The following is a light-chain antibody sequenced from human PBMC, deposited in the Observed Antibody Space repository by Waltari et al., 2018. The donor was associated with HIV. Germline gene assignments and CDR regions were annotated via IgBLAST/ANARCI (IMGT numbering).Light chain of an antibody. J-gene: IGKJ4*01. V-gene: IGKV3-15*01. CDR2: AAS. CDR3: QQHNNWPLT. CDR1: HSVSSK. Sequence: EIGLTQSPATLSVSPEERVTFSCRASHSVSSKLAWYQQQPGQAPRHLIYAASNRANGIPAKFSGGGSGTEFTLTISSLQSEDCAVYFCQQHNNWPLTFGGGTRVEI.